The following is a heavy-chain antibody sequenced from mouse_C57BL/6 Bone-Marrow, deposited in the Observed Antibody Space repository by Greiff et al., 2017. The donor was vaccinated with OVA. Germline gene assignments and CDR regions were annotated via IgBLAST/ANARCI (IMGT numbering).Heavy chain of an antibody. CDR2: INPNYGTT. Sequence: VQLKESGPELVKPGASVKISCKASGYSFTDYNMNWVKQSNGKSLEWIGVINPNYGTTSYNQKFKGKATLTVDQSSSTAYMQLNSLTSEDSAVYYCARGHYGNAHYYAMDYWGQGTSVTVSS. V-gene: IGHV1-39*01. D-gene: IGHD1-1*01. CDR3: ARGHYGNAHYYAMDY. CDR1: GYSFTDYN. J-gene: IGHJ4*01.